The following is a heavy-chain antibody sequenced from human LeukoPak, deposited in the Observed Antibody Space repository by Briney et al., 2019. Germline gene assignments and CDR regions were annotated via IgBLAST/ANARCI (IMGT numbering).Heavy chain of an antibody. V-gene: IGHV3-48*01. Sequence: GGSLRLSCAASGFTFSTYSMNWVRQAPGKGLEWVSYISSSSSIIYYADSVKGRFTISSDNAKNSLYLQMNSLRAVDMAVYYCARDPRGYCSGGSCHKPYYFDYWGQGTLVTVSS. CDR1: GFTFSTYS. CDR3: ARDPRGYCSGGSCHKPYYFDY. J-gene: IGHJ4*02. D-gene: IGHD2-15*01. CDR2: ISSSSSII.